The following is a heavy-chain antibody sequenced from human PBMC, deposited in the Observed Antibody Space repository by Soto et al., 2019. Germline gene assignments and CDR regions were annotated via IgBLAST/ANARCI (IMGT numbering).Heavy chain of an antibody. J-gene: IGHJ6*03. CDR2: IWYDGSNK. Sequence: QVQLVESGGGVVQPGRSLRLSCAASGFTFSSYGMHWVRQAPGKGLEWVAVIWYDGSNKYYADSVKGRFTISRDNSKNTLYLQMNSLRAEDTAVYYCARDSSQVTIVGVVHPHYYYYMDVWGKGTTVTVSS. D-gene: IGHD3-3*01. CDR3: ARDSSQVTIVGVVHPHYYYYMDV. V-gene: IGHV3-33*01. CDR1: GFTFSSYG.